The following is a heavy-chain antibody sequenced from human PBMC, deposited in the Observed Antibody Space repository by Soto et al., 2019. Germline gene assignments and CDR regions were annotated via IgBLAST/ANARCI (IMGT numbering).Heavy chain of an antibody. CDR1: GGTFSSYA. V-gene: IGHV1-69*01. CDR2: IIPIFGTA. D-gene: IGHD6-19*01. CDR3: ARVRRAVAGREDDFDT. Sequence: QVQLVQSGAEVKKPGSSVKVSCKASGGTFSSYAISWVRQAPGQGLEWMGGIIPIFGTANYAQKFQGRVTITADESTSTVYMERSSLRSEDTAVYYCARVRRAVAGREDDFDTWGQGTMVIVSS. J-gene: IGHJ3*02.